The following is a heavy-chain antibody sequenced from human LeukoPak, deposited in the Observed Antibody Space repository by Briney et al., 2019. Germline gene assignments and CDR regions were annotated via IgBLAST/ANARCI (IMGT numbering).Heavy chain of an antibody. Sequence: SVKVSCKASGGTFSNYAISLVRQAPGQGLEWMGGIIPIFGTANYAQKFQGRVTITADESTSTAYMELSSLRSEDTAVYYCARVCYDLLGDYYYYGMDVWGQGTTVTVSS. CDR3: ARVCYDLLGDYYYYGMDV. J-gene: IGHJ6*02. V-gene: IGHV1-69*13. CDR2: IIPIFGTA. D-gene: IGHD3-3*01. CDR1: GGTFSNYA.